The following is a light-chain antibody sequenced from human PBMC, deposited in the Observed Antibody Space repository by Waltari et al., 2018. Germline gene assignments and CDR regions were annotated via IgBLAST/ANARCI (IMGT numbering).Light chain of an antibody. CDR3: QQYHSVPIT. Sequence: DIQMTQSPSSLSASVGDRVTITGRPSQGIRNYLAWSQQKPGTAPKSRIYDASSWKSGVSSKFSGSGFGTDVNLTITSLQPEDFATYYGQQYHSVPITFGQGTRLEIK. CDR1: QGIRNY. CDR2: DAS. V-gene: IGKV1-16*02. J-gene: IGKJ5*01.